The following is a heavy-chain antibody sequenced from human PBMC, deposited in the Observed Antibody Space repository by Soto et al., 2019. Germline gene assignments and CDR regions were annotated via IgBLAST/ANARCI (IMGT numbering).Heavy chain of an antibody. CDR3: AKDYYGDYVFDY. J-gene: IGHJ4*02. CDR2: ISGSGGST. CDR1: GFTFSSYA. Sequence: EVQLLESGGGLVQPGGSLRLSCAASGFTFSSYAMSWVRQAPGKGLEWVSAISGSGGSTYYTDSVKGRFTISRDNSKNTLYLQMNSLRAEDTAVYYCAKDYYGDYVFDYWGQGTLVTVSS. D-gene: IGHD4-17*01. V-gene: IGHV3-23*01.